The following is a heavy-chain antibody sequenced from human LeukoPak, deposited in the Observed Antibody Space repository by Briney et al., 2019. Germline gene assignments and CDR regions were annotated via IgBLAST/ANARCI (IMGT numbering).Heavy chain of an antibody. J-gene: IGHJ6*03. CDR2: IIPIFGTA. V-gene: IGHV1-69*05. CDR1: GGTFISYA. Sequence: GASVTVSFKASGGTFISYAMRWVRQAPGQGVEWMGGIIPIFGTANYAQKFQGRVTITTDKSTSTAYMELSSLRSEDTALYYCARDLASRPYYYYMVVWGEGATVTVSS. CDR3: ARDLASRPYYYYMVV.